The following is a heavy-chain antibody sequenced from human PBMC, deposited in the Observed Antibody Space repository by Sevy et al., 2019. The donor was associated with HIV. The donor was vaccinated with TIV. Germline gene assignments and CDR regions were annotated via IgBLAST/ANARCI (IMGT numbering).Heavy chain of an antibody. J-gene: IGHJ4*02. CDR3: ATTKDYYENSGCPFDY. V-gene: IGHV1-24*01. CDR2: FDPEDGET. CDR1: GYTLTKLS. D-gene: IGHD3-22*01. Sequence: ASVKVPSKVSGYTLTKLSMHWVRQAPGKGLEWMGSFDPEDGETLYAQKLQGRVIMTEDTSTDTAYMEVNSLRSEDTAVYYCATTKDYYENSGCPFDYWGQGTLVTVSS.